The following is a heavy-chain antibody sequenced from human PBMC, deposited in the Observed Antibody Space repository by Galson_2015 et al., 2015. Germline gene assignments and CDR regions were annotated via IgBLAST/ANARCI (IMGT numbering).Heavy chain of an antibody. Sequence: SVKVSCKASGYTFTSYGISWVRQAPGQGLEWMGWISAYNGNTNYAQKLQGRVTMTTDTSTSTAYMELRSLRSEDTAVYYCARAGLLYYYGSGSLPDYWGQGTLVTVSA. CDR1: GYTFTSYG. D-gene: IGHD3-10*01. J-gene: IGHJ4*02. CDR2: ISAYNGNT. V-gene: IGHV1-18*01. CDR3: ARAGLLYYYGSGSLPDY.